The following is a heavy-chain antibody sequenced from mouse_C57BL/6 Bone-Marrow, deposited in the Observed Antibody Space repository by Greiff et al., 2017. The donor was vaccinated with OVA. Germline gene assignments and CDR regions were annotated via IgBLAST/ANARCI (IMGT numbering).Heavy chain of an antibody. CDR2: IWRGGST. CDR3: AKNLHGLYAMDY. J-gene: IGHJ4*01. D-gene: IGHD1-1*01. V-gene: IGHV2-5*01. CDR1: GFSLTSYG. Sequence: VQVVESGPGLVQPSQSLSITCTVSGFSLTSYGVHWVRQSPGKGLEWLGVIWRGGSTDYNAAFMSRLSITKDNSKSQVFFKMNSLQADDTAIYYCAKNLHGLYAMDYWGQGTSVTVSS.